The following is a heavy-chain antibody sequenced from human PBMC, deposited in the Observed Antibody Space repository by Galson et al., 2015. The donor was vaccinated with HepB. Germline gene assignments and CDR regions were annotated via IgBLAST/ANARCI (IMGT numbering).Heavy chain of an antibody. V-gene: IGHV3-9*01. D-gene: IGHD5-18*01. Sequence: SLRLSCAASGFTFDDYAMHWVRQAPGKGLEWVSGISWNSGSIGYADSVKGRFTISRDNAKNSLYLQMNSLRAEDTALYYCAKVVHRGYIYGYPKPFDYWGQGTLVTVSS. CDR2: ISWNSGSI. CDR1: GFTFDDYA. CDR3: AKVVHRGYIYGYPKPFDY. J-gene: IGHJ4*02.